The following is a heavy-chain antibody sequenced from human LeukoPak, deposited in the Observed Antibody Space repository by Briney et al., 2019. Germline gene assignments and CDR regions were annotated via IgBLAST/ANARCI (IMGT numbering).Heavy chain of an antibody. J-gene: IGHJ3*02. Sequence: GGSLRLSCAASGFTFSSYWMSWVRQAPGKGLEWVANIKQDGSEKYYVDSVKGRFTISRDNSKNTLYLQMNSLRAEDTAVYYCAKTPLRFYYDSRGRTNAFDIWGQGTMVIVSS. D-gene: IGHD3-22*01. V-gene: IGHV3-7*01. CDR1: GFTFSSYW. CDR2: IKQDGSEK. CDR3: AKTPLRFYYDSRGRTNAFDI.